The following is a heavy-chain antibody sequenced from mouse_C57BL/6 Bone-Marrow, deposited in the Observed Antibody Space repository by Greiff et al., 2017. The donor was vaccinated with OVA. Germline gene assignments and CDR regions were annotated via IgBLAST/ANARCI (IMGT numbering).Heavy chain of an antibody. V-gene: IGHV14-4*01. CDR1: GFNIKDDY. CDR3: TTWDYDAYFDY. Sequence: EVQLQQSGAELVRPGASVKLSCTASGFNIKDDYMHWVKQRPEQGLEWIGWIDPDNGDTDYASKFQGKATITADTSSNTAYLQLSSLTSEDTAVYYCTTWDYDAYFDYWGQGTTLTVSS. D-gene: IGHD2-4*01. CDR2: IDPDNGDT. J-gene: IGHJ2*01.